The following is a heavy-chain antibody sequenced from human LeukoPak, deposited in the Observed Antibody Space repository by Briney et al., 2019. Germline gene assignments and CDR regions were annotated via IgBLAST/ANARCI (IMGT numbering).Heavy chain of an antibody. CDR2: LYSGGST. CDR3: AMDSAWLPLKFDY. D-gene: IGHD5-24*01. Sequence: SGGSLRLSCAASGFVVSTNYMSWVRQAPGKGLEWVSVLYSGGSTYYTDSVKGRFTISRDNSNNTLYLQMNKLRAEDTAVYYCAMDSAWLPLKFDYWGPGTLVAVST. CDR1: GFVVSTNY. V-gene: IGHV3-66*01. J-gene: IGHJ4*02.